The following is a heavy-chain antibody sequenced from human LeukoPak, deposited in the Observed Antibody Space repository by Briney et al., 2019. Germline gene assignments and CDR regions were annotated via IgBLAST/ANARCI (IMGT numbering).Heavy chain of an antibody. CDR3: ARGVRTVVVSGATPYYFDY. D-gene: IGHD2-15*01. CDR1: GYSFTTYF. V-gene: IGHV1-46*01. J-gene: IGHJ4*02. CDR2: INPSGGGT. Sequence: ASVEVSCKASGYSFTTYFIHWVRQAPGQGLEWMGIINPSGGGTNYAQKFQGRVTMTRDTSTSTVYMELSSLRSDDTAVYYCARGVRTVVVSGATPYYFDYWGQGTLVTVSS.